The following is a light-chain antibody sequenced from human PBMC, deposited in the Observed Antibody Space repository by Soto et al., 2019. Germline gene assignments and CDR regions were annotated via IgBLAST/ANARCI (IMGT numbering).Light chain of an antibody. CDR3: QQYNNWTLT. CDR2: GAS. J-gene: IGKJ4*01. CDR1: QSVSGN. V-gene: IGKV3-15*01. Sequence: EIVMTQSPATLSVSPGERATLSCRASQSVSGNLAWYQQKPGQPPRLLIYGASTRATGIPARFSGSGSGTEFTLTSSSRQSEDFAVYYCQQYNNWTLTFGGGTKVEIK.